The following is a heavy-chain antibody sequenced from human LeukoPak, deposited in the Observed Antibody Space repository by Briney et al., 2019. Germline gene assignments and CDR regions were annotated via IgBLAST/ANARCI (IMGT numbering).Heavy chain of an antibody. CDR1: GGSISTYY. D-gene: IGHD3-10*01. Sequence: PSETLSLTCAVSGGSISTYYWSWIRQPPGKGLEWIGYISSSGSTNYNPSLKSRVTISVDTSKNQFSLKLTSVTAADTAVYYCARDKEDYSGSGSYYSLSWGQGTLVTVSS. V-gene: IGHV4-59*12. J-gene: IGHJ5*02. CDR3: ARDKEDYSGSGSYYSLS. CDR2: ISSSGST.